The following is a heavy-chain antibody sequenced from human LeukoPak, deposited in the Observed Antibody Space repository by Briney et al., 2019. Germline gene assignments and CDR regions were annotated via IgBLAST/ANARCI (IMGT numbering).Heavy chain of an antibody. J-gene: IGHJ4*02. CDR3: ARDSGLRYFDWSGNNFDY. V-gene: IGHV4-4*07. D-gene: IGHD3-9*01. Sequence: PSETLSLTCTVSGGSISSYYWSWIRQPAGKGLGWIGRIYTSGSTNYNPSLKSRVTMSVDTSKNQFSLKLSSVAAADTAVYYCARDSGLRYFDWSGNNFDYWGQGTLVTVSS. CDR1: GGSISSYY. CDR2: IYTSGST.